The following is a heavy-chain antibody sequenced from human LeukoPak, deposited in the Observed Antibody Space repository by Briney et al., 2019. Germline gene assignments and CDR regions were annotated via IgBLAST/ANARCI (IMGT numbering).Heavy chain of an antibody. V-gene: IGHV1-18*01. CDR2: ISAYNGNT. CDR1: GYTFTSYG. J-gene: IGHJ4*02. CDR3: ARSYSGSYQPPFDY. Sequence: ASVKVSCKASGYTFTSYGISWVRQAPGQGLEWMGWISAYNGNTNYAQKLQGRVTMTTDTSTSTAYMGLRSLRSDDTAVYYCARSYSGSYQPPFDYWGQGTLVTVSS. D-gene: IGHD1-26*01.